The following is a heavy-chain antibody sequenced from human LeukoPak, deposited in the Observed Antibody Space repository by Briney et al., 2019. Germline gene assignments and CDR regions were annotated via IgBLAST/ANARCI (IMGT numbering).Heavy chain of an antibody. CDR2: IIPIFGTA. Sequence: GASVKVSCKASGGTFSSYAISWVRQAPGQGLEWMGGIIPIFGTANYAQKFQGRVTITADKSTSTAYMELSSLRSEDTAVYYCARDSRGKPNYYYYMDVWGKGTTVTVSS. D-gene: IGHD4-23*01. V-gene: IGHV1-69*06. CDR3: ARDSRGKPNYYYYMDV. J-gene: IGHJ6*03. CDR1: GGTFSSYA.